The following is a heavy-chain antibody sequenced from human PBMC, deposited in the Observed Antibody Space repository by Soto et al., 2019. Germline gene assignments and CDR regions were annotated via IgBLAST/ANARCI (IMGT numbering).Heavy chain of an antibody. Sequence: EVQLVESGGGLVKPGGSLRLSCAASGLTFSKAWMNWVRQAPGKGLEWVGRIKTNSEGGTTDYAAPVQGRFSLSRDDSSNTLSLQMNSLKTDDTAVYYCTTGSVEGVWGQGATVTVSS. CDR1: GLTFSKAW. CDR3: TTGSVEGV. D-gene: IGHD2-15*01. J-gene: IGHJ6*02. V-gene: IGHV3-15*07. CDR2: IKTNSEGGTT.